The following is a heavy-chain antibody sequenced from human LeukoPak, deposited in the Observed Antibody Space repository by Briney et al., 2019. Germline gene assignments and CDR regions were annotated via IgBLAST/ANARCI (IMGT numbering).Heavy chain of an antibody. CDR1: GFTFSSYA. V-gene: IGHV3-23*01. J-gene: IGHJ6*02. D-gene: IGHD6-13*01. Sequence: GGSLRLSCAASGFTFSSYAMSWVRQAPGKGLEWVSAISGSGGSTYYADSVKGRFTISRDNSKNTLYLQMNSLRAEDTAVYYCAKLPGIAAAVWGDGMDVWGQGTTVTVSS. CDR2: ISGSGGST. CDR3: AKLPGIAAAVWGDGMDV.